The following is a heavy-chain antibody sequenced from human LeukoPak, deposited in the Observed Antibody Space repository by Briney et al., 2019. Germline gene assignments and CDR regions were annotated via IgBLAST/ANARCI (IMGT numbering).Heavy chain of an antibody. J-gene: IGHJ4*02. V-gene: IGHV3-21*04. CDR2: ISSSSYI. D-gene: IGHD3-10*01. CDR3: ASSGSYYRNFDY. CDR1: GFTFGSYS. Sequence: GGSLRLSCAASGFTFGSYSMNWVRQAPGKGLEWVSSISSSSYIYYADSVKGRFTISRDNAKNSLYLQMNSLRAEDTALYYCASSGSYYRNFDYWGQGTLVTVSS.